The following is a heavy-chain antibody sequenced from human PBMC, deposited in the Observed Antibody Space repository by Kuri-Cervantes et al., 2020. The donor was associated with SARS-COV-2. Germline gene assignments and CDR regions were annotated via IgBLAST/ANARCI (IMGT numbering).Heavy chain of an antibody. V-gene: IGHV3-30*04. Sequence: GGSLRLSCAASGFDFNSYIMFWVRQAPDKGLEWVAVLSYDGDYADSVKGRFTISRDNAKNTVYLQMNSLRVDDTAVYYCARGFAGYYPPNPRPKKKKEFYGLDVWGQGTTVTVSS. CDR1: GFDFNSYI. D-gene: IGHD3-9*01. CDR3: ARGFAGYYPPNPRPKKKKEFYGLDV. J-gene: IGHJ6*02. CDR2: LSYDG.